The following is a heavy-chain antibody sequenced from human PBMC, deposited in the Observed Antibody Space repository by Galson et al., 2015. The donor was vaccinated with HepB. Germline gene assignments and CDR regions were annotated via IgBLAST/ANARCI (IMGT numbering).Heavy chain of an antibody. D-gene: IGHD6-19*01. CDR2: ISSSGSTI. CDR1: GFTFSSYE. Sequence: SLRLSCAASGFTFSSYEMNWVRQAPGKGLEWVSYISSSGSTIYYADSVKGRFTISRDNAKNSLYLQMNSLRAEDTAVYYCARDLALYSSGWAYYYYYYGMDVWGQGTTVTVSS. CDR3: ARDLALYSSGWAYYYYYYGMDV. J-gene: IGHJ6*02. V-gene: IGHV3-48*03.